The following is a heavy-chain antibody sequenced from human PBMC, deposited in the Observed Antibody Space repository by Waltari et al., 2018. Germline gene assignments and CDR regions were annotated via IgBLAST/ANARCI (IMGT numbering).Heavy chain of an antibody. J-gene: IGHJ4*02. CDR3: SRAGSRQLWRLPDY. CDR2: IRTKASGETT. D-gene: IGHD5-18*01. V-gene: IGHV3-49*03. Sequence: EVQLVESGGGLVQPGRSLRLSCTASGFTFGDYAMSWFRQAPGKGVEGVGFIRTKASGETTEYAASVKGRFTVSRDDSKNIAYLQMNSLKTEDTAVYYCSRAGSRQLWRLPDYWGQGALVTVSS. CDR1: GFTFGDYA.